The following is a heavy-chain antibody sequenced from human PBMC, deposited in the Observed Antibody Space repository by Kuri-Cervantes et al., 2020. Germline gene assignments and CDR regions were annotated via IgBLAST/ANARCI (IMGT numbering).Heavy chain of an antibody. CDR3: AAVLLWFGEYRQIDY. CDR2: ISGSGGST. CDR1: GFTFSSYW. V-gene: IGHV3-23*01. J-gene: IGHJ4*02. D-gene: IGHD3-10*01. Sequence: LTCAASGFTFSSYWMHWVRQAPGKGLEWVSAISGSGGSTYYADSVKGRFTISRDNSKNTLYLQMNSLRAEDTAVYYCAAVLLWFGEYRQIDYWGQGTLVTVSS.